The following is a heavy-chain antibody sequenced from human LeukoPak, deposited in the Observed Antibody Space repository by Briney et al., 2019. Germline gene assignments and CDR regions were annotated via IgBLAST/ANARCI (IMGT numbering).Heavy chain of an antibody. D-gene: IGHD2-15*01. J-gene: IGHJ4*02. CDR2: IIPILGIA. CDR3: ARVGLIYYSDY. CDR1: GGTFSSYT. V-gene: IGHV1-69*02. Sequence: ASVKVSCKASGGTFSSYTISWVRQAPGQGLEWMGRIIPILGIANYAQKCQGRVTITADKSTSTAYMELSSLRSEDTAVYYCARVGLIYYSDYWGQGTLVTVSS.